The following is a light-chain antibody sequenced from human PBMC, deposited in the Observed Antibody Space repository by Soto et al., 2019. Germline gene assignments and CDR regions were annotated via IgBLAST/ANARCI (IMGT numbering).Light chain of an antibody. CDR1: QSVSSN. Sequence: EIVMTQSPATLSVSPGERATLSCRASQSVSSNLAWYQQKPGQAPRLLIYGASSRATGIPDRFSGSGSGTDFTLTLSRLEPEDFAVYYYQQYGSSPPITFDQGTRLE. CDR3: QQYGSSPPIT. J-gene: IGKJ5*01. CDR2: GAS. V-gene: IGKV3-20*01.